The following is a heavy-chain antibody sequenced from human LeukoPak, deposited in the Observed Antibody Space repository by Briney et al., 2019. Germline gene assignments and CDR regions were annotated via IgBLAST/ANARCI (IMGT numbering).Heavy chain of an antibody. J-gene: IGHJ4*02. CDR2: IYYSGST. D-gene: IGHD3-22*01. V-gene: IGHV4-61*08. CDR3: ARGDYDSSGLLDY. CDR1: GGSISSGDYY. Sequence: TSQTLSLTCTVSGGSISSGDYYWSWIRQPPGKGLEWIGYIYYSGSTNYNPSLKSRVTISVDTSKNQFSLKLSSVTAADTAVYYCARGDYDSSGLLDYWGQGTLVTVSS.